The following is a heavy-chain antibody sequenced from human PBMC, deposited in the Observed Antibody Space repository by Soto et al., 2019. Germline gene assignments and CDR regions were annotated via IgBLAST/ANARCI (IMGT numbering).Heavy chain of an antibody. J-gene: IGHJ5*02. Sequence: VKVACKASGSPLTTYTIHWVRRSPGQRLEWMGWINTCNGNTHYSQKFQGRVTITMDASASIAYMELSSLRSEDTAVYYCARMEVPAVGMVVWFDPWGQRTLVTVSS. CDR1: GSPLTTYT. D-gene: IGHD6-13*01. V-gene: IGHV1-3*04. CDR2: INTCNGNT. CDR3: ARMEVPAVGMVVWFDP.